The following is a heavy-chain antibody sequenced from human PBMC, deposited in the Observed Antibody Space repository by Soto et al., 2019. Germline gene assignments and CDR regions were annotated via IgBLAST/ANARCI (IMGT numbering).Heavy chain of an antibody. CDR2: IYYSGST. Sequence: SETLSLTCTVSGGSISSSSYYWGWIRQPPGKGLEWIGSIYYSGSTYYNPSLKSRVTISVDTSKNQFSLKLSSVTAADTAVYYCARHAPRGGCISTSCYVGGMDVWGQGTTVTVSS. CDR3: ARHAPRGGCISTSCYVGGMDV. J-gene: IGHJ6*02. V-gene: IGHV4-39*01. CDR1: GGSISSSSYY. D-gene: IGHD2-2*01.